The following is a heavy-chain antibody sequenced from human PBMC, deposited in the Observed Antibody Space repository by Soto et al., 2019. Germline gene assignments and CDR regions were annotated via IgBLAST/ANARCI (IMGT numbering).Heavy chain of an antibody. D-gene: IGHD3-10*01. CDR2: IIPILGIA. CDR1: GGTFSSYS. Sequence: QVQLVQSGAEVKKPGSSVKVSCKASGGTFSSYSISWVRQAPGQGLEWMGRIIPILGIANYAQKFQGRVPITADKATSTAYMELSSLRSEDTAVYYCASSSRVLLDYWGQGTLVTVSS. CDR3: ASSSRVLLDY. J-gene: IGHJ4*02. V-gene: IGHV1-69*02.